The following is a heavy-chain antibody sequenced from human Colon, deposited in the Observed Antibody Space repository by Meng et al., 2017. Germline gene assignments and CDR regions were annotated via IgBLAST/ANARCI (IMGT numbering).Heavy chain of an antibody. V-gene: IGHV3-7*01. CDR3: ARSPTMVRGVIDDAFDI. CDR1: GFTFSSYW. Sequence: GESLKISCAASGFTFSSYWMSWVRQAPGKGLEWVANIKQDGSEKYYVDSVKGRFTISRDNAKNSLYLQMNSLRAEDTAVYYCARSPTMVRGVIDDAFDIWGQGTMVTVS. J-gene: IGHJ3*02. CDR2: IKQDGSEK. D-gene: IGHD3-10*01.